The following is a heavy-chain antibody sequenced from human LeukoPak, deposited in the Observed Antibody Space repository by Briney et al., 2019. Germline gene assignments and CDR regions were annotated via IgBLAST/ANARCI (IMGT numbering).Heavy chain of an antibody. J-gene: IGHJ4*02. Sequence: PGGSLGLSCVASGITFSRHWMKWVRQAPGKGLEWVANIKQDGGEKFYVDSVKGRFTISRDNAKNSLYLQMSSLRPEDTALYYCAGGTGWLIDSWGQGTLVTVSS. CDR1: GITFSRHW. CDR3: AGGTGWLIDS. V-gene: IGHV3-7*01. D-gene: IGHD3-9*01. CDR2: IKQDGGEK.